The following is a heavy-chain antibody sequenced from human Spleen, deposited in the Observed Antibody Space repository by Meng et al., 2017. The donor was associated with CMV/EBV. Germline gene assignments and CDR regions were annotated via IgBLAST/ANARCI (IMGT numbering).Heavy chain of an antibody. CDR1: GFTFRTYI. Sequence: GESLKISCAASGFTFRTYIMAWVRQVSGKGLEWVSSISGDSNNIYYADSVKGRFTISRDNALNSVFLQMNRLTVEDTAMYYCARAALSEKIVSLPGPLAYWGRGALVTVSS. J-gene: IGHJ4*02. V-gene: IGHV3-21*01. D-gene: IGHD2/OR15-2a*01. CDR2: ISGDSNNI. CDR3: ARAALSEKIVSLPGPLAY.